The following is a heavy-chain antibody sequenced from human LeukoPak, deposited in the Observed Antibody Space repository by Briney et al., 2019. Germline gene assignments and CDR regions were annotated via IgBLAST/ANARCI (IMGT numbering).Heavy chain of an antibody. V-gene: IGHV6-1*01. CDR2: TYYRSKWYN. Sequence: SQTLSLTCAISGDSVSSNSAAWNWIRQSPSRGLEWLGRTYYRSKWYNDYAVSVKSRITINPDTSKNQFSLQLNSVTPEDTAVYYCARDPTYYYGSGPLNYYYMDVWGKGTTVTISS. CDR1: GDSVSSNSAA. CDR3: ARDPTYYYGSGPLNYYYMDV. J-gene: IGHJ6*03. D-gene: IGHD3-10*01.